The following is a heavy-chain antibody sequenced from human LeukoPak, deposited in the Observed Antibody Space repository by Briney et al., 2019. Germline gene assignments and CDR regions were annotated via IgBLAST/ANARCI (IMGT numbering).Heavy chain of an antibody. V-gene: IGHV3-23*01. CDR2: ISGSGGST. CDR3: AKGPAAIGGIDY. D-gene: IGHD2-2*02. J-gene: IGHJ4*02. CDR1: GFTFSSYA. Sequence: GGSLRLSCAASGFTFSSYAVSWVRQAPGKGLEWVSAISGSGGSTYYADSVKGRFTISRDNSKNTLYLQMNSLRAEDTAVYYCAKGPAAIGGIDYWGQGTLVTVSS.